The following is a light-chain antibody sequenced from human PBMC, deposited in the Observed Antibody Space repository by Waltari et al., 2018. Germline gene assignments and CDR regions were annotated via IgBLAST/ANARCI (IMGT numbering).Light chain of an antibody. CDR2: GAS. Sequence: DIQMTQSPSSLSASLGDRVTITCRASQDINIRLAWYQQKPERAPKSLIYGASSLQSGVPSRCSGSGSGTDFTLAISSLQPEDFATYYCQQYKSYPITFGGGTKVDIK. V-gene: IGKV1D-16*01. CDR3: QQYKSYPIT. CDR1: QDINIR. J-gene: IGKJ4*01.